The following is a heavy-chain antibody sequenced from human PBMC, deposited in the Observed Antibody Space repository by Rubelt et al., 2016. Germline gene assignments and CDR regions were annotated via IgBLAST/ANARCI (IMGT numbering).Heavy chain of an antibody. Sequence: VQLVQSGAEVKKPGASVKVSCKASGYTFTSYGISWVRPAPGQGLEWMGWISAYIGNTNYAQKLQGRFTMTTDTSTSTAYMELRSLRSDDTGVYYCARDRIRIAARQGWYFDLWGRGTLVTVSS. CDR1: GYTFTSYG. V-gene: IGHV1-18*01. J-gene: IGHJ2*01. D-gene: IGHD6-6*01. CDR2: ISAYIGNT. CDR3: ARDRIRIAARQGWYFDL.